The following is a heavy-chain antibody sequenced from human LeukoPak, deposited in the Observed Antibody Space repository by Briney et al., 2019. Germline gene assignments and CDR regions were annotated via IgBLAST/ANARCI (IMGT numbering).Heavy chain of an antibody. CDR2: IYYSGST. D-gene: IGHD4-17*01. CDR1: GGSISSYY. V-gene: IGHV4-59*01. Sequence: SETLSLTCTVSGGSISSYYWSWFRQPPGKGLEWIGYIYYSGSTNFNPSLKSRVSISVDTSKNQFSLKLSSVTAADTAVYYCARGYGETSTRWGQGTLVTVSS. CDR3: ARGYGETSTR. J-gene: IGHJ4*02.